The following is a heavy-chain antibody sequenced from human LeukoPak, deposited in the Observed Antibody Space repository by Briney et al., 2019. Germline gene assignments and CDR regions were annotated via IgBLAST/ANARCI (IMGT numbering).Heavy chain of an antibody. J-gene: IGHJ4*02. D-gene: IGHD2-21*01. CDR3: ARHSIASDGARLFDY. CDR1: GFTFSSYA. CDR2: ISGSGGST. V-gene: IGHV3-23*01. Sequence: GGSLRLSCAASGFTFSSYAMSWVRQAPGKGLEWVSAISGSGGSTYYADSVKGRFTISRDNSKNTLYLQMNSLRAEDTAVYYCARHSIASDGARLFDYWGRGTLVTVSS.